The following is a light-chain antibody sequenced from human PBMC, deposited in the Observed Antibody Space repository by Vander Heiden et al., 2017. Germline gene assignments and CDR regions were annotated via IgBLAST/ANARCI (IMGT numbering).Light chain of an antibody. CDR1: NIGSKS. V-gene: IGLV3-21*02. CDR2: DDG. CDR3: QVWDSSTDHLI. J-gene: IGLJ2*01. Sequence: SYVLTQPDSVAVAPGQTARITCGGNNIGSKSVHWYQQKPGQAPVLVVYDDGDRPAGIPERFSGSNSGNPATLAISRVEAGDEADYYCQVWDSSTDHLIFGGGTKLTVL.